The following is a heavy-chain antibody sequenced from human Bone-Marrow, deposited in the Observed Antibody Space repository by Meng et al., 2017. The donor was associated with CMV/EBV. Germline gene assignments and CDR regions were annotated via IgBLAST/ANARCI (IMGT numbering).Heavy chain of an antibody. Sequence: GGSLRLSCAASGFTFSSYGMHWVRQAPGKGLEWVAVIWYDGSNKYYADSVKGRFTISRDNSKNTLYLQMNSLRAEDTAVYYCARAPPHRAVAGSPDLGYYYGMDVWGQGTTVTVSS. V-gene: IGHV3-30*19. D-gene: IGHD6-19*01. CDR1: GFTFSSYG. CDR2: IWYDGSNK. CDR3: ARAPPHRAVAGSPDLGYYYGMDV. J-gene: IGHJ6*02.